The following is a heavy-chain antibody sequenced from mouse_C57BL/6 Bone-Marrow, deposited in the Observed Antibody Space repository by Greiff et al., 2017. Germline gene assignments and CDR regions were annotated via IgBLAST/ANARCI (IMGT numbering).Heavy chain of an antibody. V-gene: IGHV5-6*01. CDR2: ISSGGSYT. Sequence: VQLKESGGDLVKPGGSLKLSCAASGFTFSSYGMSWVRQTPDKRLEWVATISSGGSYTYYPDSVKGRFTISRDNAKNTLYLQMSSLKSEDTAMYYCARRYYDGYYVWFAYWDQGTLVTVSA. J-gene: IGHJ3*01. D-gene: IGHD2-3*01. CDR1: GFTFSSYG. CDR3: ARRYYDGYYVWFAY.